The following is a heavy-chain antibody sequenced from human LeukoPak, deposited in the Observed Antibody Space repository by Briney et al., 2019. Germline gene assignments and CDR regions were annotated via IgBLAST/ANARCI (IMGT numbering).Heavy chain of an antibody. D-gene: IGHD1-26*01. J-gene: IGHJ4*02. CDR2: IIPIFGTA. CDR3: ARGEKKYIDSNFDY. Sequence: GASVKVSCKASGHTFIIYAINWMRQAPGQGLEWMGGIIPIFGTANYAQKFQGRVTITADESTSTAYMELSSLRSEDTAVYYCARGEKKYIDSNFDYWGQGTLVIVSS. V-gene: IGHV1-69*13. CDR1: GHTFIIYA.